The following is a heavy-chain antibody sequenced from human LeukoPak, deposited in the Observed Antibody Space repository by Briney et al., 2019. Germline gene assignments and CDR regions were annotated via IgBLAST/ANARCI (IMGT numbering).Heavy chain of an antibody. V-gene: IGHV3-23*01. CDR2: INFSGTNA. CDR3: ARDIELST. D-gene: IGHD3-16*02. J-gene: IGHJ3*01. CDR1: GFTFSISA. Sequence: GGSLRLSCVASGFTFSISAMSWVRQAPGKGLEWVSLINFSGTNAKYADSVKGRFTISRDNSKHTVYLQMNSLRAEDTAIYNCARDIELSTWGLGKKVTASS.